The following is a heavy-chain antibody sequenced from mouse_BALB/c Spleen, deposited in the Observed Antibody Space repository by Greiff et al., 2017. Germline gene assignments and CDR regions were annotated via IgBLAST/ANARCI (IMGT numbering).Heavy chain of an antibody. CDR2: ISSGSSTI. V-gene: IGHV5-17*02. J-gene: IGHJ2*01. CDR3: ARSNYDYDGYYFDY. D-gene: IGHD2-4*01. Sequence: EVQRVESGGGLVQPGGSRKLSCAASGFTFSSFGMHWVRQAPEKGLEWVAYISSGSSTIYYADTVKGRFTISRDNPKNTLFLQMTSLRSEDTAMYYCARSNYDYDGYYFDYWGQGTTLTVSS. CDR1: GFTFSSFG.